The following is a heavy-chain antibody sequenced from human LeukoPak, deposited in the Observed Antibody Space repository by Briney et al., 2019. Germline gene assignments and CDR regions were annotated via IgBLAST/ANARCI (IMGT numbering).Heavy chain of an antibody. CDR1: GLTFSTYS. CDR2: IKQDGSEK. V-gene: IGHV3-7*01. Sequence: GGSLRLSCAVSGLTFSTYSMNWVRQTPGKGLEWVANIKQDGSEKYYVDSVKGRFTISRDNAKNSLSLQMNGLRVEDTAVYYCAGAGSFWHYVYWGQGTLVTVSS. CDR3: AGAGSFWHYVY. J-gene: IGHJ4*02. D-gene: IGHD1-7*01.